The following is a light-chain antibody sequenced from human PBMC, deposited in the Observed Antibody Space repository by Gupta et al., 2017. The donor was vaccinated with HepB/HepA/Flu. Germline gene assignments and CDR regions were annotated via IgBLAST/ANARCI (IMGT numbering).Light chain of an antibody. CDR3: SSYAGSYTWV. CDR2: DVS. CDR1: SSDVGGYNY. V-gene: IGLV2-11*01. Sequence: QSALTQPRSVSGSPGQSVTISCTGTSSDVGGYNYVSWYQQHPGKAPKLRRYDVSKRPSGVPERGSASKSGNTASPPISGLQAEDESAEDCSSYAGSYTWVFGGGTKMTVL. J-gene: IGLJ2*01.